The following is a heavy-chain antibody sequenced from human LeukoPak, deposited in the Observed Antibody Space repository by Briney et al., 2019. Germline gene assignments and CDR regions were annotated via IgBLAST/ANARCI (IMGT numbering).Heavy chain of an antibody. V-gene: IGHV4-39*01. CDR2: IYYSGST. Sequence: NTSETLSLTCTVSGGSISSSSYYWGWIRQPPGKGLEWIGSIYYSGSTYYNPSLKSRVTISVDTSKNQFSLKLSSVTAADTAVYYCASQTESYDSSGYLPDYWGQGTLVTVSS. D-gene: IGHD3-22*01. CDR1: GGSISSSSYY. CDR3: ASQTESYDSSGYLPDY. J-gene: IGHJ4*02.